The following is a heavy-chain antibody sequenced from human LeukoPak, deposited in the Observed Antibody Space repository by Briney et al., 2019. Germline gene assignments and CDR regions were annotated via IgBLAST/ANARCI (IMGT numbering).Heavy chain of an antibody. CDR1: GFTFDDYA. CDR3: AKDMPDYYDSSGYLDY. CDR2: ISGDGGST. D-gene: IGHD3-22*01. J-gene: IGHJ4*02. Sequence: PGGSLRLSCAASGFTFDDYAMHWVRQAPGKGLEWVSLISGDGGSTYYADSVKGRFTISRDNSKNSLYLQMNSLSTEDTALYYCAKDMPDYYDSSGYLDYWGQGTLVTVSS. V-gene: IGHV3-43*02.